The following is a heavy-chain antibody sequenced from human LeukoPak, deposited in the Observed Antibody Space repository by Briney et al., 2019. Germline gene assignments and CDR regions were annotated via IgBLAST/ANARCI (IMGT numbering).Heavy chain of an antibody. Sequence: ASVKVSCKASGYTFTSYGISWVRQAPGQGLEWMGWISAYNGNTNYAQKLQGRVTMTTDTSTSTAYMELRSLRSDDTAVYYCARESQIRYYYDRSGYYYGALDYWGQGSLVTVSS. CDR1: GYTFTSYG. V-gene: IGHV1-18*01. J-gene: IGHJ4*02. D-gene: IGHD3-22*01. CDR3: ARESQIRYYYDRSGYYYGALDY. CDR2: ISAYNGNT.